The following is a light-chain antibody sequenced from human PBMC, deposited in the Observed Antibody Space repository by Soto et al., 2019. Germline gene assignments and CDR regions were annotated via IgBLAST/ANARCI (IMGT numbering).Light chain of an antibody. J-gene: IGKJ4*01. CDR2: FAS. CDR3: QHHNEWPRELT. Sequence: IVMTQSPATLSVSPGERATLSCRASESIGNKLAWYQQKPGQPPRLLMYFASTRAGGIPARFSGGGSGTEFTLTISSLQSEDFAVYYCQHHNEWPRELTFGGGTKVEIK. V-gene: IGKV3-15*01. CDR1: ESIGNK.